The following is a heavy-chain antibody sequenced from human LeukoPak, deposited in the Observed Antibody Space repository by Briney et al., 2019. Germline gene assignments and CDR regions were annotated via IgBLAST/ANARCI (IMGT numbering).Heavy chain of an antibody. Sequence: GGSLRLSCAASGFTFSSYGMHWVRQAPGKGLEWVAVISYDGSNKYYADSVKGRFTISRDNSKNTLYLQMNSLRAEDTAVYYCARDDSSGYSFPLDYWGQGTLVTVSS. D-gene: IGHD3-22*01. CDR3: ARDDSSGYSFPLDY. J-gene: IGHJ4*02. CDR1: GFTFSSYG. CDR2: ISYDGSNK. V-gene: IGHV3-30*03.